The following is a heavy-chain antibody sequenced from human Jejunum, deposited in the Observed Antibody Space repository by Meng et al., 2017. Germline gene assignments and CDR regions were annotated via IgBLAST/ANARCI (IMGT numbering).Heavy chain of an antibody. D-gene: IGHD3-22*01. V-gene: IGHV3-23*01. CDR3: AKDTRKNYYDSTGYSIDY. CDR2: ISGSGDNT. CDR1: GFNFFNYA. J-gene: IGHJ4*02. Sequence: GGSLRLSCAASGFNFFNYAMSWVRQPPGKGLEWVSAISGSGDNTKYADSVKGRFTISRDNSKNTLYLQMNSLRAEDTAVYYCAKDTRKNYYDSTGYSIDYWGQGTLVTVSS.